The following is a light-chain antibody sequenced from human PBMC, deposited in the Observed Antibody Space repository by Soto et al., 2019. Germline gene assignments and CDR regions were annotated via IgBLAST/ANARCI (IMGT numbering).Light chain of an antibody. V-gene: IGLV2-8*01. CDR1: SSDVGGYNY. CDR2: EVS. CDR3: PSYAGSNNFFSV. J-gene: IGLJ1*01. Sequence: QSVLTQPPSASGSPGQSVTISCTGTSSDVGGYNYVSWYQQHPGKAPKLMIYEVSKRPSGVPDRFSGSKSGNTASLTVSGLQAEDEADYFCPSYAGSNNFFSVFGPWTKVTVL.